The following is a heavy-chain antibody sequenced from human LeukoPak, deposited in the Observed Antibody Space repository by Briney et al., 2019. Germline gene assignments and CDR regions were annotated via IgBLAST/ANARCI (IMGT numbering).Heavy chain of an antibody. CDR2: ISAYNGNT. CDR3: ARGRGYDWYFDL. CDR1: GYTFTSYG. V-gene: IGHV1-18*01. Sequence: GASVKVSCKASGYTFTSYGISWVRQAPGQGLEWMGWISAYNGNTNYAQKFQGRVTMTRDTSISTAYMELSRLRSDDTAVYYCARGRGYDWYFDLWGRGTLVTVSS. D-gene: IGHD5-12*01. J-gene: IGHJ2*01.